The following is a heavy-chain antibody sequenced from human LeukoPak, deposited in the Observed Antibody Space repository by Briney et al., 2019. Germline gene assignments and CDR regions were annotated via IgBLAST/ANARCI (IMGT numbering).Heavy chain of an antibody. CDR1: GYTFTGYY. V-gene: IGHV1-2*04. Sequence: ASVKVSCKASGYTFTGYYMHWVRQAPGQGLEWMGWINPNSGGTNYAQKFQGWVTMTRDTSISTAYMELSRLRPDDTAVYYCARGGRIIAAAGQNWFDPWGQGTLVTVSS. CDR3: ARGGRIIAAAGQNWFDP. D-gene: IGHD6-13*01. CDR2: INPNSGGT. J-gene: IGHJ5*02.